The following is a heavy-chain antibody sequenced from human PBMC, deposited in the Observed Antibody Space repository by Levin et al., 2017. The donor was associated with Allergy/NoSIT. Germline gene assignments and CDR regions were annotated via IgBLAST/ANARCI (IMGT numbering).Heavy chain of an antibody. V-gene: IGHV3-23*01. CDR3: AKDHTMGDAFDI. Sequence: GESLKISCAASGFTFSSYAMSWVRQAPGKGLEWVSAISGSGGSTYYADSVKGRFTISRDNSKNTLYLQMNSLRAEDTAVYYCAKDHTMGDAFDIWGQGTMVTVSS. CDR1: GFTFSSYA. J-gene: IGHJ3*02. D-gene: IGHD3-10*01. CDR2: ISGSGGST.